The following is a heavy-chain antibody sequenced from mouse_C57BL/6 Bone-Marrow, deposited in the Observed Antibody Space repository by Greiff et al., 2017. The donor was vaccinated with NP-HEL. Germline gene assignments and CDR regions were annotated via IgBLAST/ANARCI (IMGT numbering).Heavy chain of an antibody. Sequence: VQLQQSGPELVKPGASVKISCKASGYAFSSSWMNWVKQRPGKGLEWIGRIYPGDGATNYNGKFKGKATLTADKSSSTAYMQLSSLTSEDAAVYFCARERTAQAHYYCDYWGQGTTLTVSS. CDR3: ARERTAQAHYYCDY. CDR1: GYAFSSSW. J-gene: IGHJ2*01. D-gene: IGHD3-2*02. CDR2: IYPGDGAT. V-gene: IGHV1-82*01.